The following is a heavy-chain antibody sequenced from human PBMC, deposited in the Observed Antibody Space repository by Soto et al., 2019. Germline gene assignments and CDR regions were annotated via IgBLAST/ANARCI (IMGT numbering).Heavy chain of an antibody. J-gene: IGHJ4*02. V-gene: IGHV3-33*01. CDR3: ARGLYDSSGYPDY. Sequence: PGGSLRLSCAASGFTFRNYGMHWVRQAPGKGLVWVAVIWYDGSNKYYADSVKGRFTISRDNSKNTLYLQMNSLRAEDTAVYYCARGLYDSSGYPDYWGQGTLVTVSS. D-gene: IGHD3-22*01. CDR1: GFTFRNYG. CDR2: IWYDGSNK.